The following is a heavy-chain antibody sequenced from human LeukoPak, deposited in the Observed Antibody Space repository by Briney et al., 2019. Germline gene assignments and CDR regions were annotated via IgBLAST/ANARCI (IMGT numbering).Heavy chain of an antibody. CDR3: ARIEAAEDY. CDR2: INHDGNEK. V-gene: IGHV3-7*04. CDR1: GFTFSRYW. Sequence: PGGSLRLSCAASGFTFSRYWMSWVRQAPGKGLEWVANINHDGNEKHYVDSVKGRFTMSRDNAKNSLYLQMNGLRAEYTAVYYCARIEAAEDYWGQGTLVTVSS. J-gene: IGHJ4*02. D-gene: IGHD6-13*01.